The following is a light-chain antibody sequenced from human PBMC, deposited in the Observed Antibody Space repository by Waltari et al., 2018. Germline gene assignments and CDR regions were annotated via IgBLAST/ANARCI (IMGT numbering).Light chain of an antibody. Sequence: QSALTQPPSASGTSGKTVPICCSGGNTNIGSNVVNWYQTGPGTAPKLLIYSSNYLPPGVPARFYGSKSGTSDYLAIRGLQSDDEGDYYCATWDDRLTGVVFGGGTKVTVL. CDR1: NTNIGSNV. CDR3: ATWDDRLTGVV. CDR2: SSN. V-gene: IGLV1-44*01. J-gene: IGLJ2*01.